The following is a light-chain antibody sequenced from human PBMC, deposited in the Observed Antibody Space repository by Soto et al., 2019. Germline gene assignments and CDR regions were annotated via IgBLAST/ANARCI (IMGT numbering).Light chain of an antibody. Sequence: DIQMTQSPSTLSASVGDRVTITCRASQSISNWLAWYQQKPGKAPELLIYDASNLESGVPSRFSGSGSGTEFTLTISSLQPDDFATYYCQQYKNYPWTVGQGTKVESK. V-gene: IGKV1-5*01. CDR2: DAS. CDR3: QQYKNYPWT. J-gene: IGKJ1*01. CDR1: QSISNW.